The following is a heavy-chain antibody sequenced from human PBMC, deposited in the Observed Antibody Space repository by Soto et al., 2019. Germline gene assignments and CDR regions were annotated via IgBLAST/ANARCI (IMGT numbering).Heavy chain of an antibody. CDR1: GGTFSDYT. D-gene: IGHD1-26*01. J-gene: IGHJ3*02. CDR3: AREDEGLLRGIDM. CDR2: IIPIFGTV. Sequence: QVQLVQSGAEVKKPGSSVKVSCKASGGTFSDYTINWVRQAPGQGLEWMGNIIPIFGTVDYAQKFRGRVTFTADKSTSTAYMELSSLRSEDTAVYYCAREDEGLLRGIDMWGQGTMVTVSS. V-gene: IGHV1-69*06.